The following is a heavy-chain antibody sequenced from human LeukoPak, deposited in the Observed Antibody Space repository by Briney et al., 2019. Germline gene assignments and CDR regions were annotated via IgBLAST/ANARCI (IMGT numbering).Heavy chain of an antibody. CDR1: EFTVSRSY. J-gene: IGHJ4*02. D-gene: IGHD5-24*01. CDR2: IFSNGDT. V-gene: IGHV3-53*01. Sequence: PGGSLRLSCTASEFTVSRSYMLWVRQAPGKGLEWASLIFSNGDTHYADSVKGRFTISRGTSKNTVSLQMNSLRVEDTAMYYCTRDQMNYWGQGTLVTVSS. CDR3: TRDQMNY.